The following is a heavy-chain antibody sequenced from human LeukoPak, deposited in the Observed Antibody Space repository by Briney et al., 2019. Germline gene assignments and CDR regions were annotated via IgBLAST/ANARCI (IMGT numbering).Heavy chain of an antibody. CDR1: DASISGYY. D-gene: IGHD1-1*01. CDR3: VRLQPNTGEWAFDI. CDR2: IHFSGST. Sequence: SETLSLTCTVSDASISGYYWSWIRQPPGKGLEWIGSIHFSGSTNYNPSLRSRVTISVDTSKNQLSLKLSSVTAADTAVYHCVRLQPNTGEWAFDIWGQGTMVSVSS. V-gene: IGHV4-59*01. J-gene: IGHJ3*02.